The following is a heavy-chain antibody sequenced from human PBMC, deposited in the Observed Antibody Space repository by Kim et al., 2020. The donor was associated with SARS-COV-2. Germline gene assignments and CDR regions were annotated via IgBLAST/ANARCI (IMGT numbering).Heavy chain of an antibody. CDR3: VRDVPYYYDKKSDFGLDV. CDR1: GFMFSDYW. CDR2: IKRDGSEK. D-gene: IGHD3-22*01. J-gene: IGHJ6*02. Sequence: GGSLRLSCAASGFMFSDYWMSWVRQAPGKGLEWVAIIKRDGSEKHYVDSVRGRFTISRDKTERSVFLQMNSLRAEDTAVYYCVRDVPYYYDKKSDFGLDVWGQGTTVTVSS. V-gene: IGHV3-7*03.